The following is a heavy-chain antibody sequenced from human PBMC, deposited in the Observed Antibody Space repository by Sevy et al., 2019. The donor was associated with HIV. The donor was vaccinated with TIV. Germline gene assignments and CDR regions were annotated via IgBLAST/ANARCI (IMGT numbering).Heavy chain of an antibody. CDR3: ARDYYDSRAAFDI. V-gene: IGHV3-30*04. CDR2: ISYDGSSK. Sequence: GGSLRLSCAASGFTFSSYAMHWVRQAPGKGLEWVAVISYDGSSKYYADSVKGRFTISRDNSKNTLYLQMNSLRAEDTAVYYCARDYYDSRAAFDIWGQGTMVTVSS. D-gene: IGHD3-22*01. CDR1: GFTFSSYA. J-gene: IGHJ3*02.